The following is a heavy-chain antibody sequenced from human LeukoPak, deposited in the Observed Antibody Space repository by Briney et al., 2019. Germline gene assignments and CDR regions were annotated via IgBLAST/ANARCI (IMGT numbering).Heavy chain of an antibody. J-gene: IGHJ4*02. V-gene: IGHV3-33*06. Sequence: GGSLRLSCAASGFTFSSYGMHWVRQAPGKGLEWVAVIWYDGSNKYYADSVKGRFTISRDNSKNTLYLQMNSLRAEDTAVYYCAKDLGDYYGSGSSPDYWGQGTLVTVPS. D-gene: IGHD3-10*01. CDR1: GFTFSSYG. CDR2: IWYDGSNK. CDR3: AKDLGDYYGSGSSPDY.